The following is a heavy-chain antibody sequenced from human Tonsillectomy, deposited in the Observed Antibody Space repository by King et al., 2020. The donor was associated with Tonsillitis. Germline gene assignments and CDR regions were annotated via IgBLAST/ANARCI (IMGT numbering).Heavy chain of an antibody. J-gene: IGHJ6*02. CDR2: IDYSGST. CDR3: ARHCDTSGYYYNHALDV. D-gene: IGHD3-22*01. CDR1: GGSISNSHHY. V-gene: IGHV4-39*01. Sequence: QLQESGPGLVKPSETLSLTCTVSGGSISNSHHYWGWIRQPPGKGLEWIANIDYSGSTYYNPSLKSRVTMSVDRSKNQFSLKLSSLTAADTAVYYCARHCDTSGYYYNHALDVWGQGTTVTVSS.